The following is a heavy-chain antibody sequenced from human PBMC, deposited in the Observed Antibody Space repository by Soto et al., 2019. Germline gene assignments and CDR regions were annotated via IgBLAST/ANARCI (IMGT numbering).Heavy chain of an antibody. V-gene: IGHV4-34*01. J-gene: IGHJ5*02. CDR3: AKGPQAGYYDPGTFSSSVP. CDR2: INHSGSV. D-gene: IGHD1-26*01. Sequence: GLEWIGEINHSGSVNLNPTFKSRVSISLDTSKNQMSLQLSSVSAADTAVYYCAKGPQAGYYDPGTFSSSVPWGHGTPVTVSS.